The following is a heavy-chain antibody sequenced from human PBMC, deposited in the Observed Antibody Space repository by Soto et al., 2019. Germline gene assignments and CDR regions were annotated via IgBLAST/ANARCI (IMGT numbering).Heavy chain of an antibody. V-gene: IGHV2-5*01. J-gene: IGHJ4*02. CDR2: IYWNDDK. CDR1: GFSLSTSGVG. CDR3: ARRPRYSNYADY. D-gene: IGHD4-4*01. Sequence: SGPTLVNPTQTLTLTCTFSGFSLSTSGVGVGWIRQPPGKALEWLAPIYWNDDKRYSPSLKSRLTIAKDTSKNQVVLNMTNMDPVDTATYFCARRPRYSNYADYWGQGPLVTAPQ.